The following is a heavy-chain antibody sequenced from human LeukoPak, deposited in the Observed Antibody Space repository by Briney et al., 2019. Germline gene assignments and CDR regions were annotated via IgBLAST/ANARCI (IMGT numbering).Heavy chain of an antibody. D-gene: IGHD1-26*01. V-gene: IGHV4-39*07. J-gene: IGHJ4*02. CDR1: GDSISSSDYY. Sequence: SETLSLTCTVSGDSISSSDYYWGWIRQPPGKGLGWIGTISYSGSTYYNPSLQSRVTISVDTSKNQFSLELSSVTAADTAVYYCARDLGGIYFDYWGQGTLVTVSS. CDR3: ARDLGGIYFDY. CDR2: ISYSGST.